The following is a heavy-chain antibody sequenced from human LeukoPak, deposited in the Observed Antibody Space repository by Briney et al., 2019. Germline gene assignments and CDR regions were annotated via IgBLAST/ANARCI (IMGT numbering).Heavy chain of an antibody. J-gene: IGHJ4*02. CDR1: GFTFSSYS. CDR3: AKGGQPTSLFNIAVASYFDY. Sequence: GGSLRLSCAASGFTFSSYSMNWVRQAPGKGLEWVSAISGSRGSTYYADSVKGRFTISRDNSKNTLYLQMNSLRAEDTAVYYCAKGGQPTSLFNIAVASYFDYWGQGTLVTVSS. V-gene: IGHV3-23*01. D-gene: IGHD6-19*01. CDR2: ISGSRGST.